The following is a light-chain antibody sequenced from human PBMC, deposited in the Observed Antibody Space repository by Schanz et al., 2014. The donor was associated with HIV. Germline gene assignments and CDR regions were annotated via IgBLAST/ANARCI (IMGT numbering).Light chain of an antibody. Sequence: QSALTQPASVSGSPGQSIAISCTGTNNDIGSYTYVAWYQQHPDKAPKLVVYGVFDRPSGVSDRFSGSKSDNTASLTISGLQADDEADYYCCSYAGSSPRFGGGTKLTVL. J-gene: IGLJ2*01. CDR3: CSYAGSSPR. CDR1: NNDIGSYTY. CDR2: GVF. V-gene: IGLV2-14*03.